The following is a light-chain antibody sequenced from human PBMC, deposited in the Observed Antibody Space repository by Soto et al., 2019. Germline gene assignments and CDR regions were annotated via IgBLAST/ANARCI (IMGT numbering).Light chain of an antibody. Sequence: EVMMTQSPATLSVSPGERATLSCRASQSVSSNLAWYQQKPGQAPRLLIHGASTRATGIPARFSGSGSGTEFTLTINSLQSEDFAVYYCQQYNNWPPWTFGQGTKVDIK. CDR2: GAS. CDR1: QSVSSN. V-gene: IGKV3-15*01. CDR3: QQYNNWPPWT. J-gene: IGKJ1*01.